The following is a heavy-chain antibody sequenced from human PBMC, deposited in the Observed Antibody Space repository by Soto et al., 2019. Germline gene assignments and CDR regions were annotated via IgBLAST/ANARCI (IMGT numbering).Heavy chain of an antibody. CDR3: ARGPIRGGLRYFDWLPPFDY. CDR1: GGSISSGGYY. D-gene: IGHD3-9*01. V-gene: IGHV4-31*03. Sequence: QVQLQESGPGLVKPSQTLSLTCTVSGGSISSGGYYWSWIRQHPGKGLEWIGYIYYSGSTYYNPSLKSRVIISVDTSKNQFSLKLSSVTAADTAVYYCARGPIRGGLRYFDWLPPFDYWGQGTLVTVSS. CDR2: IYYSGST. J-gene: IGHJ4*02.